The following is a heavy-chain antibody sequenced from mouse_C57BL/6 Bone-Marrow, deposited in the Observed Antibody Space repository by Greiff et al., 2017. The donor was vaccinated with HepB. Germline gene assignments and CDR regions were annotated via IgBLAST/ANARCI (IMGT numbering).Heavy chain of an antibody. V-gene: IGHV5-12*01. J-gene: IGHJ1*03. Sequence: EVKLVESGGGLVQPGGSLKLSCAASGFTFSDYYMYWVRQTPEKRLEWVAYISNGGGSTYYPDTVKGRFTISRANAKNTLYLQMSRLKSEDTAMYYCARGVHYYGSSYGYFDVWGTGTTVTVSS. CDR1: GFTFSDYY. CDR3: ARGVHYYGSSYGYFDV. D-gene: IGHD1-1*01. CDR2: ISNGGGST.